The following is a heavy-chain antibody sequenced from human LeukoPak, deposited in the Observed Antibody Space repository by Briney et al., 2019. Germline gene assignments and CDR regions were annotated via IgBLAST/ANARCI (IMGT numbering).Heavy chain of an antibody. D-gene: IGHD3-10*01. Sequence: GGSLRLSCAASGFTFSSYSMNWVRQAPGKGLEWVSSITSSSSYIYYADSVKGRFTISRDNAKNSLYLQMNSLRAEDTAVYYCARGSPMVRGVIMRDAFDIWGQGTMVTVSS. CDR2: ITSSSSYI. CDR3: ARGSPMVRGVIMRDAFDI. CDR1: GFTFSSYS. V-gene: IGHV3-21*01. J-gene: IGHJ3*02.